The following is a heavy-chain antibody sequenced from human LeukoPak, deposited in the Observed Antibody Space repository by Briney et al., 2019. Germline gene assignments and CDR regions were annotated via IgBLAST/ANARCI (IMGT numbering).Heavy chain of an antibody. J-gene: IGHJ4*02. V-gene: IGHV1-69*13. CDR3: ARDGGATTNFDY. Sequence: GASVKVSCKASGGTFNNFAISWVRQAPGQGLEWVGGIIPMSGTANYAQKFQGRVTITADESTSTAYMELSSLRSEDTAVYYCARDGGATTNFDYWGQGTLVTVSS. CDR1: GGTFNNFA. CDR2: IIPMSGTA. D-gene: IGHD1-26*01.